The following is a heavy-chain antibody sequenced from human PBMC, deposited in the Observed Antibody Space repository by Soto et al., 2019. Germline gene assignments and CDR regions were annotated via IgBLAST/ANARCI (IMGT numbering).Heavy chain of an antibody. CDR2: IYYSGST. V-gene: IGHV4-61*01. D-gene: IGHD3-22*01. CDR1: GGSVSSGSYY. Sequence: SDTLSLTCTVSGGSVSSGSYYWSWIRQPPGKGLEWIGYIYYSGSTNYNPSLKSRVTISVDTSKNQFSLKLSSVTAADTAVYYCARVGYDSSGYYLDYWGQGTLVTVSS. CDR3: ARVGYDSSGYYLDY. J-gene: IGHJ4*02.